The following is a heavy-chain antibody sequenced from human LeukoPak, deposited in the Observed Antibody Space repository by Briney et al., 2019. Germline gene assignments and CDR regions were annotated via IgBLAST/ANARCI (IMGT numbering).Heavy chain of an antibody. CDR3: ARGHYYDSSGYSPRASLDFDY. Sequence: SETLSLTCTVSGGSISSGGYYWSWIRQHPGKGLEWIGYIYYSGSTYYNPSLKSRVTIPVDTSKNQFSLKLSSVTAANTAVYYCARGHYYDSSGYSPRASLDFDYWGQGTLVTVSS. D-gene: IGHD3-22*01. CDR2: IYYSGST. J-gene: IGHJ4*02. V-gene: IGHV4-31*03. CDR1: GGSISSGGYY.